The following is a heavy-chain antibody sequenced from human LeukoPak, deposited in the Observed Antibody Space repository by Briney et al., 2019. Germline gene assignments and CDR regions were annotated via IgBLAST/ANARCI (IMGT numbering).Heavy chain of an antibody. CDR2: INHSGST. Sequence: SETLSLTCAVYGGSFSGYYWSWIRQPPGKGLEWIGEINHSGSTNYNPSLKSRVTISVDTSKNQFSLKLSSVTAADTAVYYCARGKALTVPGTPYYFDYWGQGTLVTVSS. CDR3: ARGKALTVPGTPYYFDY. J-gene: IGHJ4*02. D-gene: IGHD1-14*01. CDR1: GGSFSGYY. V-gene: IGHV4-34*01.